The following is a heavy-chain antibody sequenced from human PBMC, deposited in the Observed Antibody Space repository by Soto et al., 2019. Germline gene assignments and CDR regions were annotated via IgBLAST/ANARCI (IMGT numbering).Heavy chain of an antibody. D-gene: IGHD1-26*01. J-gene: IGHJ4*02. V-gene: IGHV1-69*01. Sequence: QVQLVQSGAEVKKPGSSVKVSCKASGGTFSSYSLNWVRQAPGQGLEWMGEIIPIFGTANYAQKFQGRVTITADESTSPAYMELSSLRSEDTAVYYCARDGGRHSGGIDYWGQGTLVTVSS. CDR1: GGTFSSYS. CDR2: IIPIFGTA. CDR3: ARDGGRHSGGIDY.